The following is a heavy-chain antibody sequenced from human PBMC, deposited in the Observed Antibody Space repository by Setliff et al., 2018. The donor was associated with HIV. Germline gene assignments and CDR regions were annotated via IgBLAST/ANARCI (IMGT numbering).Heavy chain of an antibody. D-gene: IGHD3-16*01. CDR1: GYTFTGYY. J-gene: IGHJ3*02. V-gene: IGHV1-2*06. CDR2: INPNSGDT. Sequence: ASVKVSCKASGYTFTGYYVHWVRQAPGQGLEWVGRINPNSGDTNYAQKFQGRVTMTRDTSISTAYMELSRLRSDDTAVYYCARDWGSWDAFDIWGQGTLVTVSS. CDR3: ARDWGSWDAFDI.